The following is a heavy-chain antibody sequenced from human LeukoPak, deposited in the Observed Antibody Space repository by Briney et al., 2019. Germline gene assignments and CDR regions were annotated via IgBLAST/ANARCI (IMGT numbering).Heavy chain of an antibody. CDR2: FCSSGFTI. CDR1: GFSFSSYA. J-gene: IGHJ6*03. Sequence: GSLRLSCAASGFSFSSYAMSWVRQAPGKGVEWVSTFCSSGFTIFYFDSVKGRFPISRDNSKNPVYLLMNSLRAEDTAVYYCATFAAGGSYDYYVDVWGKGTTVTVSS. D-gene: IGHD6-25*01. CDR3: ATFAAGGSYDYYVDV. V-gene: IGHV3-23*05.